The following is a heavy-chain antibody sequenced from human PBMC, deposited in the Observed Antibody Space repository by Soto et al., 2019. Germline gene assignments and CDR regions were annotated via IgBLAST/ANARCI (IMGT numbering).Heavy chain of an antibody. CDR3: ARDLLSQKSIGRGYIYVGQGWFDP. CDR1: GGSVSSGNYY. Sequence: QVQLQESGPGLVKPSETLSLTCTVSGGSVSSGNYYWSWIRQPPGKGLEWIGCIYYSGSTNYNPSLKSRVTISVDTSKNQFSLKLSSLTAADTAVYYCARDLLSQKSIGRGYIYVGQGWFDPWGQGTLVTVSS. V-gene: IGHV4-61*01. D-gene: IGHD5-18*01. J-gene: IGHJ5*02. CDR2: IYYSGST.